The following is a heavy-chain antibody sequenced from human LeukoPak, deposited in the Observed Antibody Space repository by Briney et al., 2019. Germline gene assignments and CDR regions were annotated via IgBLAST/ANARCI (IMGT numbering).Heavy chain of an antibody. CDR1: GVSFNDYY. D-gene: IGHD1-1*01. Sequence: SETLSLTCAVSGVSFNDYYWSWVRQPPGKGLEWIGSIYYSGSTYYNPSLKSRVTISVDTSKNQFSLKLSSVTAADTAVYYCARRVQDWFDPWGQGTLVTVSS. J-gene: IGHJ5*02. CDR3: ARRVQDWFDP. V-gene: IGHV4-39*01. CDR2: IYYSGST.